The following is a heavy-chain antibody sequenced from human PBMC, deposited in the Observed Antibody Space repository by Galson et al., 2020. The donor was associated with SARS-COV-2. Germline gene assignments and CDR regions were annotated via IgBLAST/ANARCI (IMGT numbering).Heavy chain of an antibody. CDR1: VDSVSSTSSA. V-gene: IGHV6-1*01. J-gene: IGHJ4*02. Sequence: SQTLSLTCAISVDSVSSTSSAWNWTRQSPSRGLEWLGRTYLRSRWHNDYAVSVKSRITINPDTAKNQFSLQLNSVTPEDTAVYYCARNLRPDVDYWAQGTLVTVSS. D-gene: IGHD6-25*01. CDR2: TYLRSRWHN. CDR3: ARNLRPDVDY.